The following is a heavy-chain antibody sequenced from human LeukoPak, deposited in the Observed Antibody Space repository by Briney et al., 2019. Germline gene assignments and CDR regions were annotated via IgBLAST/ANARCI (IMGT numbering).Heavy chain of an antibody. V-gene: IGHV4-39*01. Sequence: PSETLSLTCTVSGGSISSSSYYWGWIRQPPGKGLEWIGSIYYSGSTYYNPSLKSRVTISVDTSKNQFSLKLSSVTAADTAVYYCARHGPTAGPLQIDYWGQGTLVTVSS. J-gene: IGHJ4*02. CDR1: GGSISSSSYY. CDR2: IYYSGST. D-gene: IGHD6-19*01. CDR3: ARHGPTAGPLQIDY.